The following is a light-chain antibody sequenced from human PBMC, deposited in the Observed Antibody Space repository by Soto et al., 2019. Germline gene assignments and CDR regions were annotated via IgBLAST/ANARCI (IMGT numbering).Light chain of an antibody. CDR2: GAS. Sequence: EIVLTQSPGTLSLSPGERASLSCRASQSVRSSSLAWYQQKPGQPPRLPIYGASSRATGIPDRFSGSGSGTDFTLTISRLEPEDFAVYFCQQYGDSPDTDRWTFGPGTKV. CDR3: QQYGDSPDTDRWT. J-gene: IGKJ1*01. V-gene: IGKV3-20*01. CDR1: QSVRSSS.